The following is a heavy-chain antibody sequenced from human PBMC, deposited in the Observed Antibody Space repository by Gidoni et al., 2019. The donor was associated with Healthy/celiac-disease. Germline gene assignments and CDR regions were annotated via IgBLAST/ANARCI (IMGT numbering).Heavy chain of an antibody. CDR1: GFTFSKAW. D-gene: IGHD2-15*01. CDR3: TTGDCSGGSCYRYDAFDI. J-gene: IGHJ3*02. Sequence: EVQLVESGGGLVKPGGSLRLSCAASGFTFSKAWMSWVRQAPGKGLEWVGRIKSKTEGGTTDYAAPVKGRFTIARDDSKNTLYLQMNSLKTEDTAVYYCTTGDCSGGSCYRYDAFDIWGQGTMVTVSS. CDR2: IKSKTEGGTT. V-gene: IGHV3-15*01.